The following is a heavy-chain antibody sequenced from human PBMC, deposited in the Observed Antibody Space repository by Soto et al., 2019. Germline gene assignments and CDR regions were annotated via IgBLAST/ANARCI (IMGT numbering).Heavy chain of an antibody. V-gene: IGHV4-31*03. D-gene: IGHD5-12*01. J-gene: IGHJ5*02. CDR3: ARGLPSSNYYIPFDP. Sequence: QVQLQESGPGLVKPSQTLSLTCTVSGASISSGSNSWSWIRQHPGKGLEWIGDIFYSGSAYYHPALESRVTMSLDTSKNQCSLKLSSLTAADTAVYYCARGLPSSNYYIPFDPWGQGMLVTVSS. CDR2: IFYSGSA. CDR1: GASISSGSNS.